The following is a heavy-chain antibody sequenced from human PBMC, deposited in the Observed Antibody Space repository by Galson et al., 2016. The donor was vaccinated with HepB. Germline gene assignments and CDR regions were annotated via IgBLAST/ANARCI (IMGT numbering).Heavy chain of an antibody. CDR2: VSGHAGST. Sequence: SLRLSCATSGSAFNTYAMNWVRQAPGKGLEWVAGVSGHAGSTYYADSVKGRFAISRDNSKNTLFLQMNGLRADDTAVYYCAKANIIMVTLGIYLDTWGPGTLVTVSS. CDR1: GSAFNTYA. CDR3: AKANIIMVTLGIYLDT. V-gene: IGHV3-23*01. D-gene: IGHD2/OR15-2a*01. J-gene: IGHJ5*02.